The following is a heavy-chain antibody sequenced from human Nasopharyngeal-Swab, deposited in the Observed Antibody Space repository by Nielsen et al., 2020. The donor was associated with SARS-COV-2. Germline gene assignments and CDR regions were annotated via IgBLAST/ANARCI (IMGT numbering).Heavy chain of an antibody. D-gene: IGHD3-3*01. J-gene: IGHJ4*02. CDR3: AKDASRITIFGVVSHFDY. CDR1: GGSFSGYY. Sequence: SETLSLTCAVYGGSFSGYYWSWIRQPPGKGLEWIGEINHSGSTNYNPSLKSRVTISVDTSKNQFSLRLSSVTAEDTAVYYCAKDASRITIFGVVSHFDYWGQGTLVTVSS. CDR2: INHSGST. V-gene: IGHV4-34*01.